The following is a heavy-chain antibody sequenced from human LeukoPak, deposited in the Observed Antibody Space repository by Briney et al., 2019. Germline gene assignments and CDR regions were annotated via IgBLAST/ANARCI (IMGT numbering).Heavy chain of an antibody. Sequence: GASVKVSCKASGYTFTSYAMNWVRQAPGQGLEWMGWINTNTGNPTYAQGFTGRFVFSLDTSVSTAYLQISSLKAEDTAVYYCARGGSSWYYNWFDPWGQGTLVTVSS. J-gene: IGHJ5*02. D-gene: IGHD6-13*01. CDR1: GYTFTSYA. CDR3: ARGGSSWYYNWFDP. V-gene: IGHV7-4-1*02. CDR2: INTNTGNP.